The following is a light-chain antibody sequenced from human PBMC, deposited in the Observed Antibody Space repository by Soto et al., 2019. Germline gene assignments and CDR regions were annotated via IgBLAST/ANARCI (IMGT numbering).Light chain of an antibody. CDR3: QQRSNWPPYT. CDR1: QSVSTY. Sequence: EIVLIQSPATLSLSPGERAILSCRASQSVSTYLAWDQQKPGKAPRILIYDASNMATGIPSRFSGSGSGTYFTLTISSLEPEDFAVYYCQQRSNWPPYTFGQGTKLESK. V-gene: IGKV3-11*01. J-gene: IGKJ2*01. CDR2: DAS.